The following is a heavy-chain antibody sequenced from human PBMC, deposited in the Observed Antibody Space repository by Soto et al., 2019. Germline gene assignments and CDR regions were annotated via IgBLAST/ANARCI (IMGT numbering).Heavy chain of an antibody. V-gene: IGHV6-1*01. J-gene: IGHJ4*02. D-gene: IGHD6-13*01. Sequence: LSQTLSLTCAISGDSVSSNSAAWNWIRQSPSRGLEWLGRTYYRSKWYNDYAVSVKSRITINPDTSKNQFSLQLNSVTPEDTAVYYCARGRDMRFIAAAGTEAFDYWGQGTLVTVSS. CDR1: GDSVSSNSAA. CDR2: TYYRSKWYN. CDR3: ARGRDMRFIAAAGTEAFDY.